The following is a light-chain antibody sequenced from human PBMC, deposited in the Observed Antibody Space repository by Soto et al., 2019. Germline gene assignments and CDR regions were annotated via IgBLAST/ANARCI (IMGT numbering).Light chain of an antibody. V-gene: IGKV1-39*01. Sequence: DIQMTQSPSSLSASVGDRVTITCRASQNIRNYLYWYQQTPGKAHKLLIDGAYSLQSGVPSRFSGRGYGTDSNLTISSLQPEDFTNYDCQQSSSTHYSFGEGTKLEIK. CDR3: QQSSSTHYS. CDR1: QNIRNY. J-gene: IGKJ2*03. CDR2: GAY.